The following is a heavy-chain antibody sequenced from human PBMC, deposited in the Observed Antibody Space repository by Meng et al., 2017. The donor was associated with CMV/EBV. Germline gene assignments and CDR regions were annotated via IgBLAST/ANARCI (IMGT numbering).Heavy chain of an antibody. J-gene: IGHJ4*02. CDR3: SYGGGY. Sequence: GESLKISCAASGFTVSSNYMSWVRPAPGKGLEWVSVIYSGGSTYYADSVKGRFTISRDNSKNTLYLQMNSLRAEDTAVYYCSYGGGYWGQGTLVTVSS. V-gene: IGHV3-53*01. D-gene: IGHD3-10*01. CDR2: IYSGGST. CDR1: GFTVSSNY.